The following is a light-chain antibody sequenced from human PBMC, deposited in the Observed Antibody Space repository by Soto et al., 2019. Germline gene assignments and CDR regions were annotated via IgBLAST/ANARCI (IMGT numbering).Light chain of an antibody. CDR1: QSISSW. Sequence: DIQMTQSPSTLSASVGDRVTITCRASQSISSWLAWYQQKPGKAPKFLIYDAYSLASGVPSRFSGSGSGTEFTLTISSLQPDDFATYYCQQYNSYSLTFGGGTKVEIK. J-gene: IGKJ4*01. CDR2: DAY. CDR3: QQYNSYSLT. V-gene: IGKV1-5*01.